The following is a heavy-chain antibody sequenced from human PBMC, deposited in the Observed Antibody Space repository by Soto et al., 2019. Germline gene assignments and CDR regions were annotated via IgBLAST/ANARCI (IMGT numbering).Heavy chain of an antibody. CDR3: ARVTGDYYYYGMDV. V-gene: IGHV3-33*01. Sequence: QVQLVESGGGVVQPGRSLRLSCAASGFTFSSYGMHWVRQAPGKGLEWVAVIWHEGSNKYYADSVKGRFTISRDNSKNTLYLQLNSLRAEDTAVYYCARVTGDYYYYGMDVWGQGPTVTVSS. CDR1: GFTFSSYG. J-gene: IGHJ6*02. CDR2: IWHEGSNK.